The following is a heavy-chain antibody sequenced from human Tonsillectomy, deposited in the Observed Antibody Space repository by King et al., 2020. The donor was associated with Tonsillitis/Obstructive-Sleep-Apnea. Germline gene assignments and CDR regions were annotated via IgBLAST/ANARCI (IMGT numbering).Heavy chain of an antibody. J-gene: IGHJ3*02. CDR1: GGTFSSYA. Sequence: VQLVESGAEVKKPGSSVKVSCKASGGTFSSYAISWVRQAPGQGLEWMGGIIPIFGTANYAQKFQGRVTITADESTSTAYMELSSLRSEDTAVYYCAGAIVVVAATPFLNAFDIWGQGTMVTVSS. D-gene: IGHD2-15*01. CDR2: IIPIFGTA. V-gene: IGHV1-69*01. CDR3: AGAIVVVAATPFLNAFDI.